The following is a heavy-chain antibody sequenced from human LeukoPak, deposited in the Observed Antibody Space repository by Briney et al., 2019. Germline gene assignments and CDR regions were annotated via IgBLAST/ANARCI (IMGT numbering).Heavy chain of an antibody. CDR1: GFTFSSYS. J-gene: IGHJ4*02. D-gene: IGHD6-13*01. V-gene: IGHV3-21*01. Sequence: KPGGSLRLSCAASGFTFSSYSMNWDRQAPGKGLEWVSSISSSSSYIYYADSVKGRFTISRDNAKNSLYLQMNSLRAEDTAVYYCARAGSSWYYFDYWGQGTLVTVSS. CDR2: ISSSSSYI. CDR3: ARAGSSWYYFDY.